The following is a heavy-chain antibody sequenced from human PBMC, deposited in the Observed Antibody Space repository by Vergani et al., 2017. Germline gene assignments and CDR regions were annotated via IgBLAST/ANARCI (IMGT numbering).Heavy chain of an antibody. J-gene: IGHJ5*02. Sequence: QVQLIQSGAELKQPGSSVRVSCKTSGGTFRSHSISWVRQAPGQGLEWMGAIIPMLQIGNNAQRFRGRVTITADKSTGTVYMDLSSLTSEDTAVYFCARHSTVEWLVKLGWIDPWGQGTLVTVSS. D-gene: IGHD6-19*01. CDR3: ARHSTVEWLVKLGWIDP. CDR1: GGTFRSHS. CDR2: IIPMLQIG. V-gene: IGHV1-69*02.